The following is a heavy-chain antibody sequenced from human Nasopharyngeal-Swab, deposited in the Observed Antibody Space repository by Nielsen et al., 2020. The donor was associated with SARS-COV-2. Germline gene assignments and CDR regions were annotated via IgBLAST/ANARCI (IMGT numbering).Heavy chain of an antibody. V-gene: IGHV3-48*02. Sequence: GESLKISCAASGFTFSSYSMNWVRQAPGKGLEWVSYISSSSSTKYYADSVKGRFTISRDNAKNSLYLQMNSLRDEDTAVYYCARGHLWFGELSRQNDYWGQGTLVTVSS. CDR1: GFTFSSYS. J-gene: IGHJ4*02. CDR3: ARGHLWFGELSRQNDY. D-gene: IGHD3-10*01. CDR2: ISSSSSTK.